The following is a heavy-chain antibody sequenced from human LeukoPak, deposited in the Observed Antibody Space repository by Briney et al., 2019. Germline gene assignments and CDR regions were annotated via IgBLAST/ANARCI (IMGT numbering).Heavy chain of an antibody. CDR1: GFTFSSYA. Sequence: GGSLRLSCAASGFTFSSYAMHWVRQAPGKGLEWVAVISYDGSNKYYVDSVKGRFTISRDNSKNTLYLQMNSLRAEDTAVYYCARAAGYSYGRLGWFDPWGQGTLVTVSS. CDR3: ARAAGYSYGRLGWFDP. V-gene: IGHV3-30-3*01. D-gene: IGHD5-18*01. CDR2: ISYDGSNK. J-gene: IGHJ5*02.